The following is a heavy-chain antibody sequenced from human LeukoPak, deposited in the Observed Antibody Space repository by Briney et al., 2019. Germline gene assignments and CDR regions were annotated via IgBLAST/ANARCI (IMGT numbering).Heavy chain of an antibody. J-gene: IGHJ3*02. V-gene: IGHV4-38-2*01. D-gene: IGHD3-9*01. CDR3: ASSHYDILTGSEAFDI. CDR2: ISHSGST. Sequence: PSETLSLTCAVSGYSISSGYYWGWIRQPPGKGLEWIGSISHSGSTYYNPSLKSRVTISVDTSKNQFSLKLSSVTAADTAVYYCASSHYDILTGSEAFDIWGQGTMVTVSS. CDR1: GYSISSGYY.